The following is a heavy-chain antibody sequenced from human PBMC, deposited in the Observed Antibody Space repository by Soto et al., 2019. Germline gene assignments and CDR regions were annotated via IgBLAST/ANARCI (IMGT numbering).Heavy chain of an antibody. CDR1: GFSLHTSGVG. Sequence: QITLRESGPPRVRPTQTLSLTCTFSGFSLHTSGVGVGWIRQPPGKALEWLALIYWDDDKRYSPSLKSRLSIPKDTSENQVVLTMTNMDPVDTATYYCAYRALYSGSYWDGGYFDYWGQGTLITVSS. D-gene: IGHD1-26*01. V-gene: IGHV2-5*02. J-gene: IGHJ4*02. CDR3: AYRALYSGSYWDGGYFDY. CDR2: IYWDDDK.